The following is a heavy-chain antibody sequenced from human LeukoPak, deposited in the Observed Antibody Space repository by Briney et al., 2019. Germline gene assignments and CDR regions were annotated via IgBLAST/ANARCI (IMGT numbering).Heavy chain of an antibody. CDR3: ATYTHWVAGDV. V-gene: IGHV3-7*01. CDR2: MNQDGSAK. CDR1: GFTFSDSW. J-gene: IGHJ6*02. Sequence: GGSLRLSCAASGFTFSDSWMSWVRQAPGKGLEWVANMNQDGSAKDYVDSVKGRFTISRDNARNSLYLQMSSLRGEDTAVYYCATYTHWVAGDVWGQGTTVTVSS. D-gene: IGHD3-16*01.